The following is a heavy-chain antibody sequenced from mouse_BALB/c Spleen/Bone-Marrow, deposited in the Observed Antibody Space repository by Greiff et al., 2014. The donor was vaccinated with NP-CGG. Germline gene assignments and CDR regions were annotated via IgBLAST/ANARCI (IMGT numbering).Heavy chain of an antibody. Sequence: VQLQQSGAELVRPGTSVKVSCKASGYAFTDYLMEWLKQRPGQGLEWIGVINPGSGSTNYNEKFKGKATLTADKSSSTAYMQLSSLTSDDSAVYFCARYDGYFDYWGQSTILTVSS. J-gene: IGHJ2*01. CDR3: ARYDGYFDY. CDR1: GYAFTDYL. CDR2: INPGSGST. D-gene: IGHD2-3*01. V-gene: IGHV1-54*01.